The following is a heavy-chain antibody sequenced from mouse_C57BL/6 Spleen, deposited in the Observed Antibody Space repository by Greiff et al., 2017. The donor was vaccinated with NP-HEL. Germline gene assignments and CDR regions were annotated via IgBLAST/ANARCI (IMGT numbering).Heavy chain of an antibody. J-gene: IGHJ3*01. CDR3: ARLYYGSSSFAY. CDR2: IDPSDSYT. V-gene: IGHV1-69*01. D-gene: IGHD1-1*01. Sequence: QVQLKQPGAELVMPGASVKLSCKASGYTFTSYWMHWVKQRPGQGLEWIGEIDPSDSYTNYNQKFKGKSTLTVDKSSSTAYMQLSSLTSEDSAVYYCARLYYGSSSFAYWGQGTLVTVSA. CDR1: GYTFTSYW.